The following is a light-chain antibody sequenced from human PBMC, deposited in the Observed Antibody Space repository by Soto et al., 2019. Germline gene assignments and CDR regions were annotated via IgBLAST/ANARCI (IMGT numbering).Light chain of an antibody. CDR1: SSDVGGYNY. CDR2: VVS. Sequence: QSALTQPASVSGSPGQSIAISCTGTSSDVGGYNYVSWHQQHPGKAPKVLISVVSNRPSGVSNRFYGSKSGNTASLTISGLQAEDEADYYCSSYRSGGTFVFGSGTKLTVL. CDR3: SSYRSGGTFV. J-gene: IGLJ1*01. V-gene: IGLV2-14*01.